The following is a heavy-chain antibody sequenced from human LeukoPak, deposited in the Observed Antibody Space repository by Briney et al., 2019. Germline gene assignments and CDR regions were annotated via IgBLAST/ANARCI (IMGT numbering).Heavy chain of an antibody. D-gene: IGHD5-12*01. J-gene: IGHJ5*02. CDR3: ARVDQSGYDTRGWFDP. Sequence: SETLSLTCTVSGGSISSSTYYWGWIRQPPGKGLEWIGSIYYSGRTYYSPSLKSRVTISVDTSKNQFSLKLSSVTAADTAVYYCARVDQSGYDTRGWFDPWGQGTLVTVSS. CDR2: IYYSGRT. V-gene: IGHV4-39*07. CDR1: GGSISSSTYY.